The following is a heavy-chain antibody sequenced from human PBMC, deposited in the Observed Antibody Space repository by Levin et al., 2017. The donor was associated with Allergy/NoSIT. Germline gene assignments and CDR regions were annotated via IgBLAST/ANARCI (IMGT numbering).Heavy chain of an antibody. CDR1: GFTFSSYS. V-gene: IGHV3-21*01. D-gene: IGHD2-21*02. CDR2: ISSSSSYI. CDR3: ARAILAYCGGDCYSFDY. Sequence: GGSLRLSCAASGFTFSSYSMNWVRQAPGKGLEWVSSISSSSSYIYYADSVKGRFTISRDNAKNSLYLQMNSLRAEDTAVYYCARAILAYCGGDCYSFDYWGQGTLVTVSS. J-gene: IGHJ4*02.